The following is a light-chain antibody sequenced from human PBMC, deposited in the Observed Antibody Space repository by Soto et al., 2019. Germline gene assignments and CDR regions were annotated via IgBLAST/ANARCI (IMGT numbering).Light chain of an antibody. CDR3: GTWDGSLSAVI. CDR1: SSNIGNNY. J-gene: IGLJ2*01. CDR2: ENN. V-gene: IGLV1-51*02. Sequence: QSVLTQPPSVSAAPGQTVTISCSGSSSNIGNNYVSWYQQLPGTAAKLLIYENNKRPSGIPDRFSGSKSGTSATLGITGLQTGDEADYYCGTWDGSLSAVIFGGGTKLTVL.